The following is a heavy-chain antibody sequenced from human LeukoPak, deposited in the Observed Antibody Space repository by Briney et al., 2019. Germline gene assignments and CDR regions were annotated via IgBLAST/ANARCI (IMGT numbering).Heavy chain of an antibody. J-gene: IGHJ5*02. V-gene: IGHV3-30-3*01. CDR1: GFTFSSYA. Sequence: PGGFLRLSCAASGFTFSSYAMHWVRQAPGKGLEWVAVISYDGSNKYYADSVKGRFTISRDNSKNTLYLQMNSLRAEDTAVYYCARASLLRFLEGNWFDPWGQGTLVTVSS. D-gene: IGHD3-3*01. CDR3: ARASLLRFLEGNWFDP. CDR2: ISYDGSNK.